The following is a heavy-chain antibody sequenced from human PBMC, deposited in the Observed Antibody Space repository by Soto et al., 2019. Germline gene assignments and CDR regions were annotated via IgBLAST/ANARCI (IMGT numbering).Heavy chain of an antibody. CDR3: ARSPPGGYHYHYGMDV. CDR2: IGTAGDT. V-gene: IGHV3-13*04. CDR1: GFTFSSYD. Sequence: EVQLVESGGGLVQPGGSLRLSCAASGFTFSSYDMQWVRQATGKGLEWVSAIGTAGDTYYPGSVKGRFTISRENAKNSVYLQMNSLRDGDTAVYYCARSPPGGYHYHYGMDVWGQGTTVTVSS. J-gene: IGHJ6*02. D-gene: IGHD3-22*01.